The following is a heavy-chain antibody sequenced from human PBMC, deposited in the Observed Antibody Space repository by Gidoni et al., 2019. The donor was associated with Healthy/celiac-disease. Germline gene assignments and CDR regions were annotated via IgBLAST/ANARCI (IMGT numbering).Heavy chain of an antibody. D-gene: IGHD2-2*01. CDR3: AKDMGDIVVVPAARGGIDY. Sequence: FDDYAMHWVRQAPGKGLEWVSGISWNSGSIGYADSVKGRFTISRDNAKNSLYLQMNSLRAEDTAWYYCAKDMGDIVVVPAARGGIDYWGQGTLVTVSS. CDR2: ISWNSGSI. CDR1: FDDYA. V-gene: IGHV3-9*01. J-gene: IGHJ4*02.